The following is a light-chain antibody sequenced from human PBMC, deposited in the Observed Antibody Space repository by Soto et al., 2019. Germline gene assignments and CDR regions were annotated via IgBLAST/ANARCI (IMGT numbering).Light chain of an antibody. Sequence: TQSPGTVPPSPGGPATVFCMASQTFSNSFLSWFQQIPGQAPRLLIYGASMRATGIPDRFSGSGSGTDFTLTISRLEPEDFAVYYCQQCGSSSNFGQGKRLEIK. CDR2: GAS. CDR3: QQCGSSSN. V-gene: IGKV3-20*01. CDR1: QTFSNSF. J-gene: IGKJ5*01.